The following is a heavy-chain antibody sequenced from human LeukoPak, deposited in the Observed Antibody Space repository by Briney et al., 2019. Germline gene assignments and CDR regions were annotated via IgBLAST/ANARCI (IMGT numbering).Heavy chain of an antibody. CDR1: GGTFSSNA. V-gene: IGHV1-69*13. J-gene: IGHJ4*02. D-gene: IGHD5-24*01. CDR2: IIPIFGTA. CDR3: ASSVEMATIISYFDY. Sequence: ASVKVSCKASGGTFSSNAISWVRQAPGQGLEWMGGIIPIFGTANYAQKFQGRVTITADESTSTAYMELSSLRSEDTAVYYCASSVEMATIISYFDYWGQGTLVTVSS.